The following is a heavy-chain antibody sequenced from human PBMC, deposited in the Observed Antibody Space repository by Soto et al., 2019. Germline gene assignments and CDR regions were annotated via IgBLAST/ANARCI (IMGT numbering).Heavy chain of an antibody. Sequence: EVQLVESGGGLVKPGGSLRLSCAASGFTFSSYSMNWVRQAPGKGLEWVSSISSSSSYIYYADSVKGRFTISRDNAKNSLYLQMNSPRAEDTAVYYCARDLVYNWNDLAHSWGQGTLVTVSS. V-gene: IGHV3-21*01. CDR3: ARDLVYNWNDLAHS. D-gene: IGHD1-20*01. CDR2: ISSSSSYI. CDR1: GFTFSSYS. J-gene: IGHJ4*02.